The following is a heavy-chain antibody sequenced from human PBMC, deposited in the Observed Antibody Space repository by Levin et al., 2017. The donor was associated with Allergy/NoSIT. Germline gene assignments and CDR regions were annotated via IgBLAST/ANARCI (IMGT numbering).Heavy chain of an antibody. CDR2: IIPIFGTA. Sequence: SVKVSCKASGGTFSSYAISWVRQAPGQGLEWMGGIIPIFGTANYAQKFQGRVTITADESTSTAYMELSSLRSEDTAVYYCARGRSGYPRTRNWFDPWGQGTLVTVSS. CDR3: ARGRSGYPRTRNWFDP. J-gene: IGHJ5*02. CDR1: GGTFSSYA. V-gene: IGHV1-69*13. D-gene: IGHD3-3*01.